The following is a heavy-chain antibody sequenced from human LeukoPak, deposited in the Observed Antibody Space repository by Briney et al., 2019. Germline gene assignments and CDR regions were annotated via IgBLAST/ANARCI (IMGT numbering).Heavy chain of an antibody. V-gene: IGHV3-7*01. D-gene: IGHD4-17*01. J-gene: IGHJ3*02. CDR2: IKQDGSEK. Sequence: PGGSLRLSCAASGFTFSSYWMSWVRRAPGKGLEWVANIKQDGSEKYYVDSVKGRFTISRDNAKNSLYLQMNSLRAEDTAVYYCARDRDDYGDYPGAFGIWGQGTMVTVSS. CDR3: ARDRDDYGDYPGAFGI. CDR1: GFTFSSYW.